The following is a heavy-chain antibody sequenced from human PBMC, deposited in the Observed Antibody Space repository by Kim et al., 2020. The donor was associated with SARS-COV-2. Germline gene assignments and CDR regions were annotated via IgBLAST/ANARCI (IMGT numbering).Heavy chain of an antibody. D-gene: IGHD3-3*01. V-gene: IGHV3-21*01. J-gene: IGHJ6*02. CDR3: ARDRSEITIFGVVRYGIDV. CDR1: GFTFSSYS. Sequence: GGSLRLSCAASGFTFSSYSMNWVRQAPGKGLEWVSSISSSSSYIYYADSVKGRFTISRDNAKNSLYLQMNSLRAEDTAVYYCARDRSEITIFGVVRYGIDVWGQGTTVTVSS. CDR2: ISSSSSYI.